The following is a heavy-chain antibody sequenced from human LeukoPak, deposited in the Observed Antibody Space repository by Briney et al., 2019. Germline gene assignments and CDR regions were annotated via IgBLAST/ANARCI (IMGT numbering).Heavy chain of an antibody. CDR1: AFTFSSSA. V-gene: IGHV3-23*01. D-gene: IGHD6-19*01. CDR3: ARDAARYGSGWYYDF. Sequence: SGGSLRLSCATSAFTFSSSAMSWVRQAPGKGLEWVSAISSDGGNTYYADSVKGRFTISRDNSRNTLYLQMNSLRAEDTAVYYCARDAARYGSGWYYDFWGQGTLVTVSS. J-gene: IGHJ4*02. CDR2: ISSDGGNT.